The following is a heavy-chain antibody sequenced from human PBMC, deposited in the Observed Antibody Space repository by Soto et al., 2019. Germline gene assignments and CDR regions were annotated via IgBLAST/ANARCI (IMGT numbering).Heavy chain of an antibody. V-gene: IGHV3-23*01. CDR1: GFTFSSYA. CDR3: AKSGVVVAALNWFDP. J-gene: IGHJ5*02. D-gene: IGHD2-15*01. CDR2: ISGSGGST. Sequence: GGSLRLSCAASGFTFSSYAMSWVRQAPGKGLEWVSAISGSGGSTYYADSVKGRFTISRDNSRNTLYLQMNSLRAEDTAVYYCAKSGVVVAALNWFDPWGQGTLVTVSS.